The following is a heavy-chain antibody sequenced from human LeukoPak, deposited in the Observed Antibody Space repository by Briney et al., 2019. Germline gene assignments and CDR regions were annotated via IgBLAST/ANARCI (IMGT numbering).Heavy chain of an antibody. J-gene: IGHJ3*02. D-gene: IGHD2-21*01. CDR3: ARDLFVVTRRDAFDI. Sequence: SQTLSLTCTVSGGSITSGTYYWSWIRQPAGKGLEWIGHISNTGITNYNPSLKSRVTISIDTSKNQFSLKLTSVTAADTAVYYCARDLFVVTRRDAFDIWGQGTMVTVSS. V-gene: IGHV4-61*09. CDR2: ISNTGIT. CDR1: GGSITSGTYY.